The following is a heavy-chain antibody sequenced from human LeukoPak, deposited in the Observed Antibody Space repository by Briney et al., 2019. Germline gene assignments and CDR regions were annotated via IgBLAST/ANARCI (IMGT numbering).Heavy chain of an antibody. V-gene: IGHV3-23*01. CDR2: LTDNGGTT. D-gene: IGHD5-24*01. CDR3: VKKRDAFDI. J-gene: IGHJ3*02. CDR1: GFTFSTYA. Sequence: GGSLRLSCAASGFTFSTYAMGWLRQAPGRRPEWVSSLTDNGGTTYYVDSVKGRFAISRDNSKNTLYLHMNSLRADDTAVYYCVKKRDAFDIWGQGTVVTVSS.